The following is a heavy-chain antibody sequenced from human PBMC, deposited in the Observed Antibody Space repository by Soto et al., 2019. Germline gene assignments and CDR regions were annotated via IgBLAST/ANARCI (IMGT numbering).Heavy chain of an antibody. CDR1: GGSFSGYY. J-gene: IGHJ4*02. Sequence: PSETRSLTCGVYGGSFSGYYWSGIGQPPGKGLEWIGEINHSGSTNYNPSLKSRVTISVDTSKNQFSLKLSSVTAADTAVYYCARGRRGRTIFGVVAKYYFDYWGQGTLVTVSS. V-gene: IGHV4-34*01. CDR2: INHSGST. CDR3: ARGRRGRTIFGVVAKYYFDY. D-gene: IGHD3-3*01.